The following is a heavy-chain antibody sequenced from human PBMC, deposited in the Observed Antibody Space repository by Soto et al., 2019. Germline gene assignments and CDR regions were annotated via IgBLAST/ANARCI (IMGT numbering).Heavy chain of an antibody. CDR3: AREGYCSGGSCRRVGYYYYYGMDV. CDR2: ISAYNGNT. Sequence: ASVKVSCKASGYTFTSYGISWVRQAPGQGLEWMGWISAYNGNTNYAQKLQGRVTMTTDTSTSTAYMELRSLRSDDTAVYYCAREGYCSGGSCRRVGYYYYYGMDVWGQGTTVTV. V-gene: IGHV1-18*04. CDR1: GYTFTSYG. J-gene: IGHJ6*02. D-gene: IGHD2-15*01.